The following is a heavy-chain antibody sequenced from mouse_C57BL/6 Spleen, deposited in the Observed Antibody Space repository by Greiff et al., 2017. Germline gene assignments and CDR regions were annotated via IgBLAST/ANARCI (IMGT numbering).Heavy chain of an antibody. CDR3: ARDYGSPAGDFDV. Sequence: EVQLVESGAELVKPGASVKLSCTASGFNIKDYYMHWVKQRPEQGLEWIGRIDPEDGETKYAPKFQGKATITADTSSNTAYLQLSSLTSEDTAVYYCARDYGSPAGDFDVWGTGTTVTVSS. CDR1: GFNIKDYY. D-gene: IGHD1-1*01. CDR2: IDPEDGET. J-gene: IGHJ1*03. V-gene: IGHV14-2*01.